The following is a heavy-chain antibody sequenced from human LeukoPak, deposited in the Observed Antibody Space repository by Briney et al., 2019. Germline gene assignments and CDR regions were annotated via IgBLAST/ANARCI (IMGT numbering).Heavy chain of an antibody. CDR3: AKDIYGSGWYPFDY. V-gene: IGHV3-9*01. CDR2: ISWNSGSI. CDR1: GLTFDGYA. J-gene: IGHJ4*02. Sequence: GGSLRLSCAASGLTFDGYAMHWVRRAPGKGLEWVSGISWNSGSIGYADSVKGRFTISRDNAKNSLYLQMNSLRAEDTALYYCAKDIYGSGWYPFDYWGQGTLVTVSS. D-gene: IGHD6-19*01.